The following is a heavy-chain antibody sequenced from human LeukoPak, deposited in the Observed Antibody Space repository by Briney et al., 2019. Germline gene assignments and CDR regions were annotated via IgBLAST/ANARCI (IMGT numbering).Heavy chain of an antibody. CDR3: ARGDTAMVDY. J-gene: IGHJ4*02. V-gene: IGHV3-48*03. CDR2: ISSSDSTI. Sequence: GGSLRLSCAASGFTFSSYEMNWVRQAPGKGLEWVSCISSSDSTIYYADSVKGRFTISRDNAKNSLFLQMNSLRVEDTAVYYCARGDTAMVDYWGQGTLVTVSS. D-gene: IGHD5-18*01. CDR1: GFTFSSYE.